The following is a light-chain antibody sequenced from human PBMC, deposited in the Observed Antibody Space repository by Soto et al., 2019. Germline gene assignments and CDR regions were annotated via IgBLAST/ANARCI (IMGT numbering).Light chain of an antibody. V-gene: IGKV3-15*01. CDR2: GAS. CDR3: QQYNNWRPGT. Sequence: EIVMTQSPATLSVSPGERATLSCRASQSVSSNLAWYQQKPGQAPRLLIYGASTRATGIPARFSGSGSGTEFTLTISSLQSEDFAVYYCQQYNNWRPGTFGQGTKLEIK. J-gene: IGKJ2*01. CDR1: QSVSSN.